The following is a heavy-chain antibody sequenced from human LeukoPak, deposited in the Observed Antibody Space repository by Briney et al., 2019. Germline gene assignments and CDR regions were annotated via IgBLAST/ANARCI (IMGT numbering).Heavy chain of an antibody. CDR3: ARISPGGSQDY. D-gene: IGHD1-26*01. CDR1: GGSFSGYY. J-gene: IGHJ4*02. Sequence: SETLSLTCAVYGGSFSGYYWSWIRQPPGKGLEWIGEINHSGSTNYNPSLKSRVPISVDTSKNQFSLKLSSVTAADTAVYYCARISPGGSQDYWGQGTLVTVSS. CDR2: INHSGST. V-gene: IGHV4-34*01.